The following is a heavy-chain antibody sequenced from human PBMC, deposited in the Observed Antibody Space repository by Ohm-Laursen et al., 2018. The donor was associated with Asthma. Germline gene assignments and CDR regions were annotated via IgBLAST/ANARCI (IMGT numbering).Heavy chain of an antibody. Sequence: SLRLSCTASGFTFSSYGMHWVRQAPGKGLEWVAVISYDGSNKYYADSVKGRFTISRDSSKTTLHLQMNSLRAEDTAVYYCARDVMEWYLPAFDFWGQGTLVTVSS. D-gene: IGHD3-3*01. CDR3: ARDVMEWYLPAFDF. V-gene: IGHV3-30*03. J-gene: IGHJ4*02. CDR2: ISYDGSNK. CDR1: GFTFSSYG.